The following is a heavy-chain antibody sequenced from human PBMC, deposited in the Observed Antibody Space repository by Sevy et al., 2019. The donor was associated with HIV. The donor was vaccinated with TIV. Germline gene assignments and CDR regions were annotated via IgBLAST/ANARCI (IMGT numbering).Heavy chain of an antibody. J-gene: IGHJ4*02. CDR3: ARELWPGDY. D-gene: IGHD2-21*01. CDR1: GFTFSDYY. V-gene: IGHV3-7*01. CDR2: INQDGSRK. Sequence: GGSLRLSCAASGFTFSDYYMGWVRHAPGKGLEWVANINQDGSRKNYGDSVKGRFTISSDNTKNSLFLQMNRLRVDDTAVYYCARELWPGDYWGQGTLVTVSS.